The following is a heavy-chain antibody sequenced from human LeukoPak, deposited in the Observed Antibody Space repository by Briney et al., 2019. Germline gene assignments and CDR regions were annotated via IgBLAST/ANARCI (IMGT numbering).Heavy chain of an antibody. CDR1: GFTVSSNY. J-gene: IGHJ6*03. D-gene: IGHD2-2*01. Sequence: GGSLRLSCAASGFTVSSNYMSWVRQAPGKGLEWVSSISSSSSYIYYADSVKGRFTISRDNAKNSLYLQMNSLRAEDTAVYYCAREDIVVVPAADQYNIHYYYYMDVWGKGTTVTVSS. CDR3: AREDIVVVPAADQYNIHYYYYMDV. CDR2: ISSSSSYI. V-gene: IGHV3-21*01.